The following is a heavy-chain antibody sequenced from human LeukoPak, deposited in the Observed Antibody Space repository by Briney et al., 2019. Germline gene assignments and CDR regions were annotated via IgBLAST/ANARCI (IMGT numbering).Heavy chain of an antibody. CDR1: GYTFTSYG. CDR3: ARSHTIFGVVIPSPFDY. J-gene: IGHJ4*02. CDR2: ISAYNGNT. Sequence: ASVKVSCKASGYTFTSYGISWVRQAPGQGLERMGWISAYNGNTNYAQKLQGRVTMTTDTSTSTAYMELRSLRSDDTAVYYCARSHTIFGVVIPSPFDYWGQGTLVTVSS. V-gene: IGHV1-18*01. D-gene: IGHD3-3*01.